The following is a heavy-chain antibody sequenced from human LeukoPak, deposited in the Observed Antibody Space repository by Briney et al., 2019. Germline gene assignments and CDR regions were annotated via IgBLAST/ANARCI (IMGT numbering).Heavy chain of an antibody. CDR2: INSDGSWT. D-gene: IGHD4-23*01. J-gene: IGHJ4*02. CDR1: GNYW. Sequence: GGSLRLSCAASGNYWMHWVRQVPGKGLVWVSHINSDGSWTSYADSVKGRFTISKDNAKNTVYLQMNSLRAEDTAVYYCARPRRWYHYHPPDYWGQGTLVTVSS. CDR3: ARPRRWYHYHPPDY. V-gene: IGHV3-74*01.